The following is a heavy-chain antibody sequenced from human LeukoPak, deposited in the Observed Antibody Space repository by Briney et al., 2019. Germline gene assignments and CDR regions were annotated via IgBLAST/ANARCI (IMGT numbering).Heavy chain of an antibody. J-gene: IGHJ4*02. CDR3: AKDNRITGTTNY. D-gene: IGHD1-7*01. V-gene: IGHV3-23*01. CDR1: GFTFSSYA. Sequence: GGSLRPSCAASGFTFSSYAMSWVRQAPGKGLEWVSAISGSGGSTYYADSVKGRFTISRDNSKNTLYLQMNSLRAEDTAVYYCAKDNRITGTTNYWGQGTLVTVSS. CDR2: ISGSGGST.